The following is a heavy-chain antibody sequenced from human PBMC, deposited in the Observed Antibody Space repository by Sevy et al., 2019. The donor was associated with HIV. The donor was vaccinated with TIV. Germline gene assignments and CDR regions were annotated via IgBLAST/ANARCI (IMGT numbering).Heavy chain of an antibody. D-gene: IGHD6-13*01. Sequence: GGSLRLSCAASGFTFSDSAMHWVRQASGKGLEWVGRIRSKANSYATAYAASVKGRFTISRDDSKNTAYLQMNSLKTEDTAVYYCISTVAAAGPMSYYYYYMDVWGKGTTVTVSS. CDR2: IRSKANSYAT. V-gene: IGHV3-73*01. CDR1: GFTFSDSA. CDR3: ISTVAAAGPMSYYYYYMDV. J-gene: IGHJ6*03.